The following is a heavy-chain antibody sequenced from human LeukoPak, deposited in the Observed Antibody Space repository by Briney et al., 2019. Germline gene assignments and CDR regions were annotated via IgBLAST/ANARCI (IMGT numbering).Heavy chain of an antibody. CDR3: ARGAMAKIDY. D-gene: IGHD5-18*01. V-gene: IGHV3-48*04. CDR2: ISSSSSTI. CDR1: GFAFSSYS. Sequence: GGSLRLSCAASGFAFSSYSMNWVRQAPGKGLEWVSYISSSSSTIYYADSVKGRFTISRDNAKNSLYVQMNSLRAEDTAVYYCARGAMAKIDYWGQGTLVTVSS. J-gene: IGHJ4*02.